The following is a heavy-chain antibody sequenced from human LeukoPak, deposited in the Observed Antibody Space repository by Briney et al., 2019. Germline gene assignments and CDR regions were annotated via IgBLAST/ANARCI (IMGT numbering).Heavy chain of an antibody. CDR1: GYTFTSYD. J-gene: IGHJ5*02. CDR3: ARDPNNDSSGTRFDP. D-gene: IGHD3-22*01. CDR2: MNPNSGNT. Sequence: ASVKVSCKASGYTFTSYDINWVRQATGQGLEWMGWMNPNSGNTGYAQKFQGGVTMTRNTSISTAYMELSSLRSEDTAVYYCARDPNNDSSGTRFDPWGQGTLVTVSS. V-gene: IGHV1-8*01.